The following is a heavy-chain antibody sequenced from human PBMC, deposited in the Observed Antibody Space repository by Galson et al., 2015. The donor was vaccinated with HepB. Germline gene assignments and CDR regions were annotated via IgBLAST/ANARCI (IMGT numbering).Heavy chain of an antibody. V-gene: IGHV3-11*01. CDR2: ISSSGSTI. CDR3: AKGRYCSSTSCYMDV. D-gene: IGHD2-2*01. CDR1: GFTFSDYY. J-gene: IGHJ6*02. Sequence: SLRLSCAASGFTFSDYYMSWIRQAPGKGLEWVSYISSSGSTIYYADSVKGRFTISRDNSKNTLYLQMNSLRAEDTAVYYCAKGRYCSSTSCYMDVWGQGTTVTVSS.